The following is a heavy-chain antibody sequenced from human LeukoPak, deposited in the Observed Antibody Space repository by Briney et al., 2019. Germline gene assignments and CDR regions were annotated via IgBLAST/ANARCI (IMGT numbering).Heavy chain of an antibody. CDR3: ARVGGDQGLLWFGEFYYYYYMDV. Sequence: GASVKVSCKASVYTFTSYGISWVRQAPGQGLEGMGWISAYNGNTNNAQQLQGRVTIPTDTSTNTAYMELRRLRSDETAVYYCARVGGDQGLLWFGEFYYYYYMDVWGKGTTVTVSS. J-gene: IGHJ6*03. V-gene: IGHV1-18*01. D-gene: IGHD3-10*01. CDR1: VYTFTSYG. CDR2: ISAYNGNT.